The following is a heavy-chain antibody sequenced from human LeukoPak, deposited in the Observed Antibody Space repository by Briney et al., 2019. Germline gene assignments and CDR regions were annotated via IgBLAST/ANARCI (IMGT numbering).Heavy chain of an antibody. J-gene: IGHJ4*02. CDR3: ARGLRADY. V-gene: IGHV1-8*01. CDR2: MNANSGRR. CDR1: GYIFSNYD. Sequence: ASVKVSCKASGYIFSNYDINWVRQAPGHGPERMGWMNANSGRRVYAQKFQGRVTMTRNSSINTAYMELTSLRSDDRAVYYCARGLRADYWGQGTLVTVSS.